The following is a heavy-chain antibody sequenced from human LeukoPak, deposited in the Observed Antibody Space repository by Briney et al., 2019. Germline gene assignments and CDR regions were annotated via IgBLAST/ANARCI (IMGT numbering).Heavy chain of an antibody. J-gene: IGHJ6*02. V-gene: IGHV6-1*01. D-gene: IGHD5-12*01. CDR1: GDIVSSNSAA. Sequence: PSQTLSLTCAISGDIVSSNSAAWNWIRQSPSRGLEWLGRTYYRSKWYNDYAVSVKSRITINPDTSKNQFSLQLNSVTPEDTAVYYCARDNRPFVEMATISYYYYGMDVWGQGTTVTVSS. CDR2: TYYRSKWYN. CDR3: ARDNRPFVEMATISYYYYGMDV.